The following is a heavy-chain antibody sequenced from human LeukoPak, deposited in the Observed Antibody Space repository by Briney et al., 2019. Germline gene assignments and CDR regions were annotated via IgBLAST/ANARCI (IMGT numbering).Heavy chain of an antibody. CDR1: GCTFTKCA. V-gene: IGHV3-23*01. Sequence: GGSLRLSCVASGCTFTKCAMSWIRQAPGKGLEWVAIITATGDTAYYADSVKGRFTISRDNSRNTVHMQMASLSAEATAIYYCAGDRNSDWYSPLDYWGQGSQVTVSP. J-gene: IGHJ4*02. D-gene: IGHD6-19*01. CDR3: AGDRNSDWYSPLDY. CDR2: ITATGDTA.